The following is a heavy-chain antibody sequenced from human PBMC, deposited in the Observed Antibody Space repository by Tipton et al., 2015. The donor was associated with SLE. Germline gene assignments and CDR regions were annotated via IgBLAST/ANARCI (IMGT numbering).Heavy chain of an antibody. CDR3: AREKPGYGMDYYGMDV. J-gene: IGHJ6*02. CDR2: SDDRST. D-gene: IGHD5-12*01. V-gene: IGHV3-74*01. CDR1: GFTFSIYA. Sequence: SLRLSCAASGFTFSIYAMHWVRQAPGKGLVWVSHSDDRSTSYADSVRGRFTISRDNARNTVSLQMNSLRAEDTAVYYCAREKPGYGMDYYGMDVWGQGTTVTVS.